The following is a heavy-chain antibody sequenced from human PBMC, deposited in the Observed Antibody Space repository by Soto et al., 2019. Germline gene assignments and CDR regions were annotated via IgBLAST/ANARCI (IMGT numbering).Heavy chain of an antibody. CDR3: ARGDLVMYQLLYYYGMDV. Sequence: VGSLRLSCAASGFTFSSYGMHWVRQAPGKGLEWVAVIWYDGSNKYYADSVKGRFTISRDNSKNTLYLQMNSLRAEDTAVYYCARGDLVMYQLLYYYGMDVWGQGTTVTVSS. CDR2: IWYDGSNK. D-gene: IGHD2-2*01. J-gene: IGHJ6*02. V-gene: IGHV3-33*01. CDR1: GFTFSSYG.